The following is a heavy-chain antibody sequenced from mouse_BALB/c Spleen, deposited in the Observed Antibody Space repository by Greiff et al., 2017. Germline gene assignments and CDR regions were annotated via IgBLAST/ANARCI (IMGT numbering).Heavy chain of an antibody. CDR2: ISSGGST. CDR3: ARRYYGSSYGFAY. J-gene: IGHJ2*01. D-gene: IGHD1-1*01. CDR1: GFTFSSYA. Sequence: EVMLVESGGGLVKPGGSLKLSCAASGFTFSSYAMSWVRQTPEKRLEWVASISSGGSTYYPDSVKGRFTISRDNARNILYLQMSSLRSEDTAMYYCARRYYGSSYGFAYWGQGTTLTVSS. V-gene: IGHV5-6-5*01.